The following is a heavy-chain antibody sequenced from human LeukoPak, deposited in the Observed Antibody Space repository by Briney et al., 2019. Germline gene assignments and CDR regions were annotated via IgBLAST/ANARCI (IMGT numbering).Heavy chain of an antibody. CDR2: INTVNNRT. V-gene: IGHV1-3*04. CDR1: GYTFSDYA. CDR3: TREMNYFASGRESFGFHP. Sequence: ASVKVSCQASGYTFSDYAIHWVRQAPGQRPEWMGWINTVNNRTQYSQKFQGRVTISRDTSANIVYLDLRSLTSQDTAVYYCTREMNYFASGRESFGFHPWGLGTLVTVS. D-gene: IGHD3-10*01. J-gene: IGHJ5*02.